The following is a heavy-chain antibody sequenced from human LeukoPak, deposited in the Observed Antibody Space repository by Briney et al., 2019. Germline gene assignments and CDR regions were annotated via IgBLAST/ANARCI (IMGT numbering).Heavy chain of an antibody. CDR3: ARGAVGARVYYFDY. Sequence: QPGGSLRLSCAASGFTFSSYWMHWVRQAPGKGRVWVSRIISDGSSTSYADSVKGRFTISRDNAKNTLYLQMNSLRAEDTAVYYCARGAVGARVYYFDYWGQGTLVTVSS. D-gene: IGHD1-26*01. CDR1: GFTFSSYW. V-gene: IGHV3-74*01. J-gene: IGHJ4*02. CDR2: IISDGSST.